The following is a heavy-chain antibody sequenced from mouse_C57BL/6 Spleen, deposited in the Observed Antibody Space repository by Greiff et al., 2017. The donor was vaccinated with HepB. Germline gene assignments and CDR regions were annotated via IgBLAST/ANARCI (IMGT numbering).Heavy chain of an antibody. V-gene: IGHV1-15*01. CDR1: GYTFTDYE. CDR3: TRRGEYPEVVYAMDY. Sequence: QVQLQQSGAELVRPGASVTLSCKASGYTFTDYEMHWVKQTPVHGLEWIGAIDPETGGTAYNQKCKGKAILTADKSSITAYMELRSLTSEDSAVYYCTRRGEYPEVVYAMDYWGQGTSVTVSS. J-gene: IGHJ4*01. D-gene: IGHD1-1*02. CDR2: IDPETGGT.